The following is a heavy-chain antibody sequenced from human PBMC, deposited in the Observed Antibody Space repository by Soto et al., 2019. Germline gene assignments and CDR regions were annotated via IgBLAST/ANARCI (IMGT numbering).Heavy chain of an antibody. V-gene: IGHV3-30*03. CDR3: AGTADSCGWYYFDY. CDR1: GFTFSSYG. J-gene: IGHJ4*02. D-gene: IGHD6-19*01. Sequence: QVQLVESGGGVVQPGRSLRLSCAASGFTFSSYGMHWVRQAPGKGLEWVTVISYDGSNKYYAASVKGRFTISRDNSKNTLDLQMNGMRAEDTAVYYCAGTADSCGWYYFDYWGQGTLVTVSS. CDR2: ISYDGSNK.